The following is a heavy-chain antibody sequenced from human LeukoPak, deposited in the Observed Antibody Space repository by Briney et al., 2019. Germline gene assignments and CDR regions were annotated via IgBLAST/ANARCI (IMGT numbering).Heavy chain of an antibody. Sequence: GGSLRLSCAASGFPFSSYAMSWVRQAPGKGLEWVSGISGSGGRTYYADSVKGRFTVSRDNSQNTLYLEMNSLRADDTAVYYCAKGSSVVLLFDYWGQGTLVTVSS. CDR2: ISGSGGRT. D-gene: IGHD3-10*01. CDR3: AKGSSVVLLFDY. CDR1: GFPFSSYA. V-gene: IGHV3-23*01. J-gene: IGHJ4*02.